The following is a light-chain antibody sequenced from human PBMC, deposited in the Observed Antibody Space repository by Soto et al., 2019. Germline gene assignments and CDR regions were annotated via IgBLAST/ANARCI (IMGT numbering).Light chain of an antibody. Sequence: KVFTEAACSLSLSPGERATLSCRASQSVSSSYLAWYQQRPGQAPRLLIYDASRRATGIPARFSGSGSGTDFTLTISRMEPEDSAVYYCHQYGIVPWTFGQGTKVDIK. CDR1: QSVSSSY. CDR2: DAS. CDR3: HQYGIVPWT. V-gene: IGKV3-20*01. J-gene: IGKJ1*01.